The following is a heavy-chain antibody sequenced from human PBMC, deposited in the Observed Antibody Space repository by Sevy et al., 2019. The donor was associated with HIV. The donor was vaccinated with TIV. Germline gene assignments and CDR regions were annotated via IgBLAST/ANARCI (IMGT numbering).Heavy chain of an antibody. CDR3: ARHEAYDFWGDTIRENYYYGIDV. Sequence: ETLSLTCSVSGASITTNTYYWGWIRQAPGKGLEWIGSIFYSGRSDYNPSLKGRVTISVDTSKNQFSLKLRSVTAADTSVYYCARHEAYDFWGDTIRENYYYGIDVWGQGTTVTVSS. V-gene: IGHV4-39*01. CDR2: IFYSGRS. J-gene: IGHJ6*02. CDR1: GASITTNTYY. D-gene: IGHD3-3*01.